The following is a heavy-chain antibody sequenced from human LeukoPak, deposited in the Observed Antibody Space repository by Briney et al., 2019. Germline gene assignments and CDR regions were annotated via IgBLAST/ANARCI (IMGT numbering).Heavy chain of an antibody. V-gene: IGHV1-18*01. Sequence: GASVKVSCKASGYTFTSYGISWVRQAPGQGLEWMGWTSAYNGNTNYAQKLQGRVTMTTDTSTSTAYMELRSLRSDDTAVYYCARGKLRFLESYAFDIWGQGTMVTVSS. D-gene: IGHD3-3*01. J-gene: IGHJ3*02. CDR1: GYTFTSYG. CDR2: TSAYNGNT. CDR3: ARGKLRFLESYAFDI.